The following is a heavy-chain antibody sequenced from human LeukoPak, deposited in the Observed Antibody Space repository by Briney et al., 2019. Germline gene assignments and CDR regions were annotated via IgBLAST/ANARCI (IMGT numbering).Heavy chain of an antibody. V-gene: IGHV3-7*01. D-gene: IGHD3-9*01. CDR3: AREYYDILTGYYNGYFDY. J-gene: IGHJ4*02. Sequence: GGSLRLSCAASGSTFSSYWMSWVRQAPGKGLEWVANIKQDGSEKYYVDSVKGRFTISRDNAKNSLYLQMNSLRAEDTAVYYCAREYYDILTGYYNGYFDYWGQGTLVTVSS. CDR2: IKQDGSEK. CDR1: GSTFSSYW.